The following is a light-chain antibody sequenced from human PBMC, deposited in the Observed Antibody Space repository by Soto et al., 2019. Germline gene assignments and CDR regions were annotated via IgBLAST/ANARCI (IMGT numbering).Light chain of an antibody. Sequence: DVQMTQSPSSLSAFVGDRVTITCRASQGIAPYLAWFQQRPGKVPKLLIYATSTVQSGVPSRFSGSGSGTDFTLTINSLQPEDVGTYYCQKYNSAPLTFGGGTKVDIK. CDR1: QGIAPY. CDR2: ATS. V-gene: IGKV1-27*01. J-gene: IGKJ4*01. CDR3: QKYNSAPLT.